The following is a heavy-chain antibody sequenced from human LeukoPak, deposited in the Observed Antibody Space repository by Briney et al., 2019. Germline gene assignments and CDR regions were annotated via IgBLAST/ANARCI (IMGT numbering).Heavy chain of an antibody. CDR1: GGSISSGSYY. J-gene: IGHJ5*02. V-gene: IGHV4-61*02. Sequence: PSQTLSLTCTVSGGSISSGSYYWSWIRQPAGKGLEWIGRIYTSGSTNYNPSLKSRVTISVDTSKNQFSLKLSSVTAADTAVYYCATAQGGWFDPWGQGTLVTVSS. CDR2: IYTSGST. D-gene: IGHD3-16*01. CDR3: ATAQGGWFDP.